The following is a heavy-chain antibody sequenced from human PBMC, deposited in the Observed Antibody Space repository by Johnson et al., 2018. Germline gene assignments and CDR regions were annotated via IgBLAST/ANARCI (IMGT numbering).Heavy chain of an antibody. V-gene: IGHV1-8*01. Sequence: VQLVESGAEVKKPGASXKVSCKASGYTFTSYDINWVRQATGQGLEWMGWMNPNSGNTGYAQKFQGRVTMTRNTSISTAYMELSRLRSEDTAVYYCARMQGSGYGLYYYYYMDVWGKGTTVTVSS. D-gene: IGHD5-12*01. CDR3: ARMQGSGYGLYYYYYMDV. J-gene: IGHJ6*03. CDR1: GYTFTSYD. CDR2: MNPNSGNT.